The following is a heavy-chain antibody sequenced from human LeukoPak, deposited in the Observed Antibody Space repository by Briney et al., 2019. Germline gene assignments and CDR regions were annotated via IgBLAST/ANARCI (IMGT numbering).Heavy chain of an antibody. V-gene: IGHV4-59*01. CDR3: ASLWYGSGSYTQEYYFDY. Sequence: SETLSLTCTVSGGSISSYYWSWIRQPPGKGLEWIGYISYSGSTNYNPSLKSRVTISVDTSKNQFSLKLSSVTAADTAVYYCASLWYGSGSYTQEYYFDYWGQGTLVTVSS. CDR1: GGSISSYY. CDR2: ISYSGST. J-gene: IGHJ4*02. D-gene: IGHD3-10*01.